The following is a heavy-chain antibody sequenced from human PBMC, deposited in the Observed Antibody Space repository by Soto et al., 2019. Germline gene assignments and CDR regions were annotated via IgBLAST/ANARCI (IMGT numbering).Heavy chain of an antibody. CDR1: EFTFSSYA. J-gene: IGHJ4*02. Sequence: EVQLLESGGGLVQPGGSLRLSCAASEFTFSSYAMNWVRQAPGKGLEWVSAISGSGGDTYYADSVKGRFTISRDNSKNTLYLKMNNLRAEDTALYYCARGWQGDYWGQGTLVAVSS. V-gene: IGHV3-23*01. CDR3: ARGWQGDY. D-gene: IGHD6-19*01. CDR2: ISGSGGDT.